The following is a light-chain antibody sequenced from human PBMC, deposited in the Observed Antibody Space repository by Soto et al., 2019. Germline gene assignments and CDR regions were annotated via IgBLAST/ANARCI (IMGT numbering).Light chain of an antibody. Sequence: QSALTQPASVFGSPGQSITISCTGTSSDVGGYNFVSWYQQHPGKAPRLIIYEVVQRPSGVPDRFSGSKSGNTASLTVSGLQAADEADYFCKSYAGSNTYVFGSGTKVTVL. CDR1: SSDVGGYNF. CDR3: KSYAGSNTYV. V-gene: IGLV2-8*01. CDR2: EVV. J-gene: IGLJ1*01.